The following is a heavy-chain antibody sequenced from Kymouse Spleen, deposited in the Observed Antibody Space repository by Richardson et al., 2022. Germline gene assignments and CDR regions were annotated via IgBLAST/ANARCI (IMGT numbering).Heavy chain of an antibody. V-gene: IGHV4-31*03. Sequence: QVQLQESGPGLVKPSQTLSLTCTVSGGSISSGGYYWSWIRQHPGKGLEWIGYIYYSGSTYYNPSLKSRVTISVDTSKNQFSLKLSSVTAADTAVYYCARDDYYGSGSYFKDYYYYGMDVWGQGTTVTVSS. CDR3: ARDDYYGSGSYFKDYYYYGMDV. J-gene: IGHJ6*02. CDR1: GGSISSGGYY. D-gene: IGHD3-10*01. CDR2: IYYSGST.